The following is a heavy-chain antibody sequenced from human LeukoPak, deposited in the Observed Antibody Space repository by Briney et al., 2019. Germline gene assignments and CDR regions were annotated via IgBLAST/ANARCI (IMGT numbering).Heavy chain of an antibody. CDR3: ARLRGIVVVVAATLATRYYFDY. CDR2: IYYSGST. J-gene: IGHJ4*02. Sequence: SETLSLTCTVSGGSISSSSYYWGWIRQPPGKGLEWIGRIYYSGSTYYNPSLKSRVTISVDTSKNQFSLKLSSVTAADTAVYYCARLRGIVVVVAATLATRYYFDYWGQGTLVTVSS. D-gene: IGHD2-15*01. V-gene: IGHV4-39*01. CDR1: GGSISSSSYY.